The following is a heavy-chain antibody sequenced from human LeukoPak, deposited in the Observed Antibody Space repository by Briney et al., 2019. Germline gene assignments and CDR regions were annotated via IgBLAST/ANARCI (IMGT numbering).Heavy chain of an antibody. V-gene: IGHV3-15*01. CDR1: GFTFSNAW. CDR2: IKSKTDGGTT. D-gene: IGHD6-19*01. CDR3: TTAVRSSGPDY. Sequence: PGGSLSLSCAASGFTFSNAWMSWVHQAPGKGLEWDGRIKSKTDGGTTDYAAPVKGRFTISRDDSKNTLYLQVNSLKTEDTAVYYCTTAVRSSGPDYWGQGTLVTVSS. J-gene: IGHJ4*02.